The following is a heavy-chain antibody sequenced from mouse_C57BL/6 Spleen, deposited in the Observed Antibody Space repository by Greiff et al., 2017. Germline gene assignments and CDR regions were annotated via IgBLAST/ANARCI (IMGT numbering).Heavy chain of an antibody. D-gene: IGHD2-4*01. J-gene: IGHJ2*01. CDR3: ARYYDYEGYFDY. CDR2: ISYDGSN. CDR1: GYSITSGYY. V-gene: IGHV3-6*01. Sequence: EVKLMESGPGLVKPSQSLSLTCSVTGYSITSGYYWNWIRQFPGNKLEWMGYISYDGSNNYNPSLKNRISITRDTSKNQFFLKLNSVTTEDTATYYCARYYDYEGYFDYWGQGTTLTVSS.